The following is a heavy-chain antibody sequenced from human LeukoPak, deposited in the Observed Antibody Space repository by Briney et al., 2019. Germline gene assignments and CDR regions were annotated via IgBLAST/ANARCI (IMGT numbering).Heavy chain of an antibody. CDR2: IYYSGST. CDR1: GGSISSYY. V-gene: IGHV4-59*12. CDR3: ARVKDAFDI. J-gene: IGHJ3*02. Sequence: SETLSLTCTVSGGSISSYYWSGIRQPPGKGLEWIGYIYYSGSTNYNPSLKSRVTISIDKSKNQFSLKLSSVTAADTAVYYCARVKDAFDIWGQGTMVTVSS.